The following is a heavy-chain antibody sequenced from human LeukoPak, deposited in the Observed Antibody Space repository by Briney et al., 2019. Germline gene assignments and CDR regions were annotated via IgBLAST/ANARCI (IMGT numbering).Heavy chain of an antibody. CDR2: ISAYNGNT. D-gene: IGHD2-2*01. V-gene: IGHV1-18*01. Sequence: GASVKVSCKASGYTFTSYGISWVRQAPGQGLEWMGWISAYNGNTNYAQKLQGRVTMTTDTSTSTAYMELRSLRFDDTAVYYCAREDCSSTSCNPFDYWGQGTLVTVSS. CDR3: AREDCSSTSCNPFDY. CDR1: GYTFTSYG. J-gene: IGHJ4*02.